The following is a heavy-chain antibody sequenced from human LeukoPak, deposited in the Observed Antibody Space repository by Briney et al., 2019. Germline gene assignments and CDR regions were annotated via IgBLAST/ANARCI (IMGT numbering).Heavy chain of an antibody. J-gene: IGHJ4*02. D-gene: IGHD6-19*01. CDR1: GGSINSSPYY. Sequence: SETLSLTCSVSGGSINSSPYYWGSIRQPPGKGLEWIGSMYYSGRAYYNPSCKSRLTQSQDTSKNESSLKLSSVTGADTAVYYWARAERRAVAGRFDYWGQGTLVTVSS. CDR3: ARAERRAVAGRFDY. V-gene: IGHV4-39*07. CDR2: MYYSGRA.